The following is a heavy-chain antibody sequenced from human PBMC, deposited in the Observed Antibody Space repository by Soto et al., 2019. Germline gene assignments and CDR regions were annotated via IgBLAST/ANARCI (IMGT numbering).Heavy chain of an antibody. V-gene: IGHV1-18*01. Sequence: QVQLVQSGGEEKRPGASVKVSCKTSGYTFSNYGITWVRQAPGQPLEWLGWISLYSDGTNYAQKFQGRVSMTTDTSTTTAYMELRSLRSDDTAVYYCARVVPGAEAWFGPWGQGTLVTASS. CDR3: ARVVPGAEAWFGP. D-gene: IGHD2-2*01. CDR1: GYTFSNYG. J-gene: IGHJ5*02. CDR2: ISLYSDGT.